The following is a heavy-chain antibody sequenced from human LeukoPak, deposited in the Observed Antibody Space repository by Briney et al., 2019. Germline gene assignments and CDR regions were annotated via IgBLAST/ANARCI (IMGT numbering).Heavy chain of an antibody. J-gene: IGHJ6*02. V-gene: IGHV4-4*07. Sequence: PSETLSLTCTVSGGSISSYYWSWLRQPAGKGLEWVGRIYTSGSTNYNPSLKSRVTISVDTSKNQFSLKLSSVTAADTAVYYCAREVGATNYYGMDVWGQGTTVTVSS. CDR2: IYTSGST. D-gene: IGHD1-26*01. CDR3: AREVGATNYYGMDV. CDR1: GGSISSYY.